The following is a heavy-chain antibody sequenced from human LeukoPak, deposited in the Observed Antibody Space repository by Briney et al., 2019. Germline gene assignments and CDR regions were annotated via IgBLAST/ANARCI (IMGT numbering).Heavy chain of an antibody. CDR3: ARSLQKYSSGWYY. Sequence: PSETLSLTCAVYGGSFSGYYWSWIRQPPGKGLEWIGEINHSGSTNYNLSLKSRVTISVDTSKNQFSLKLSSVTAADTAVYYCARSLQKYSSGWYYWGQGTLVTVSS. J-gene: IGHJ4*02. CDR2: INHSGST. CDR1: GGSFSGYY. V-gene: IGHV4-34*01. D-gene: IGHD6-19*01.